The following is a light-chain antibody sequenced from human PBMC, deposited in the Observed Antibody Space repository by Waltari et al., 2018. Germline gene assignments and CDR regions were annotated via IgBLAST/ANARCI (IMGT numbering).Light chain of an antibody. CDR2: KDT. CDR1: ALPNPF. CDR3: QSADYTHTV. Sequence: SFELTQPPPGSLSPGHPAITTCSGDALPNPFAHWYQQKPGQAPVLIIFKDTERPSGVPERFSGSTSGTTVTLTISGVQAEDEADYFCQSADYTHTVFGGGTKLTVL. J-gene: IGLJ2*01. V-gene: IGLV3-25*03.